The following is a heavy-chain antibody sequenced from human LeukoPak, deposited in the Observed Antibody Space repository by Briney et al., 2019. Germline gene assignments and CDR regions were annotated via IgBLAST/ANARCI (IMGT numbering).Heavy chain of an antibody. CDR2: IYYSGST. V-gene: IGHV4-39*01. CDR1: GGSISSSSYY. D-gene: IGHD3-10*01. Sequence: SETLSLTCTVSGGSISSSSYYWGWIRQPPGKGLEWIGSIYYSGSTYYNPSLKSRVTISVDTSKNQFSLKLSSVTAADTAVYYCAGGSYYASGSPGDYWGQGSLVTVSS. J-gene: IGHJ4*02. CDR3: AGGSYYASGSPGDY.